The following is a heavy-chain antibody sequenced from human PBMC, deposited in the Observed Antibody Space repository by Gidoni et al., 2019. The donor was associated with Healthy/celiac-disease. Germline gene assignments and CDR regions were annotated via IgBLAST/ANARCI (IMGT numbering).Heavy chain of an antibody. D-gene: IGHD3-22*01. Sequence: QVQLVQSGAEVKKPGSSVKVSCKASGGTFSSYAISWVRQHTGQGLEWVGGIIPIFGTANYAQKFQGRVTITADESTSTAYMELSSLRSEDTAVYYCAGGGPDNRVNYYDSSGYPPYYYYGMDVWGQGTTVTVSS. CDR3: AGGGPDNRVNYYDSSGYPPYYYYGMDV. V-gene: IGHV1-69*01. CDR1: GGTFSSYA. CDR2: IIPIFGTA. J-gene: IGHJ6*02.